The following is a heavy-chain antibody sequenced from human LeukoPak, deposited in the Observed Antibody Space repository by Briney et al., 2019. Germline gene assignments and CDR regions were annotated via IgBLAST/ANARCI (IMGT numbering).Heavy chain of an antibody. CDR1: GYTFTGYY. D-gene: IGHD3-10*01. V-gene: IGHV1-2*02. CDR2: INPNSGGT. J-gene: IGHJ6*03. CDR3: AREGMYYYGSGQRTYYYYMDV. Sequence: ASVKVSCKASGYTFTGYYMHWVRQAPGQGLEWMGWINPNSGGTNYAQKFQGRVTMTRDTSISTAYMELRSLRSDDTAVYYCAREGMYYYGSGQRTYYYYMDVWGKGTTVTVSS.